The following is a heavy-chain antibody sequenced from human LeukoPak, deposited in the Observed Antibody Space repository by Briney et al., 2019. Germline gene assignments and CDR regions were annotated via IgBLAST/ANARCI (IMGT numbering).Heavy chain of an antibody. V-gene: IGHV3-74*01. J-gene: IGHJ6*02. CDR2: INSDGSST. CDR1: GFTFSSYW. CDR3: ARDEMYYYDSSAWPYYYGMDV. D-gene: IGHD3-22*01. Sequence: PGGSLRLSCAASGFTFSSYWMHWVRQAPGKGLVWVSRINSDGSSTSYADSVKGRFTISRDNAKNTLYLQMNSLRAEDTAVYYCARDEMYYYDSSAWPYYYGMDVWGQGTTVTVSS.